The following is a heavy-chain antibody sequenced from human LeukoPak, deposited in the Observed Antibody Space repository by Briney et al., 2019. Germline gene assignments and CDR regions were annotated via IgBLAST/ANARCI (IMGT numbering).Heavy chain of an antibody. J-gene: IGHJ4*02. Sequence: ASVKVSCKASGYTFTSYGISWVRQAPGQGLEWMGWISAYNGNTNYAQKLQGRVTMTTDTSTSTAYMELRSLRSDDTAVYYCARDPEQWLVRRYLDYWGQGTLVTVSS. CDR3: ARDPEQWLVRRYLDY. CDR2: ISAYNGNT. CDR1: GYTFTSYG. D-gene: IGHD6-19*01. V-gene: IGHV1-18*01.